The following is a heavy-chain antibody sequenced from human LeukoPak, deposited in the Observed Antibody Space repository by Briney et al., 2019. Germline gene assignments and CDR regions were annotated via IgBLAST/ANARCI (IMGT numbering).Heavy chain of an antibody. V-gene: IGHV3-21*01. J-gene: IGHJ3*02. CDR2: ISSSSSYI. Sequence: GGSLRLSCAASGFTFSSYSMNWVRQAPGKGLEWVSSISSSSSYIHYADSVKGRFTISRDNAKNSLYLQMNSLRAEDTAVYYCARSRAMDAFDIWGQGTMVTVSS. CDR3: ARSRAMDAFDI. CDR1: GFTFSSYS.